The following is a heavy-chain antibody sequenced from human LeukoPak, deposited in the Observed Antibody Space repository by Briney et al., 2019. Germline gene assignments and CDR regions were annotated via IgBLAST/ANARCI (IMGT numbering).Heavy chain of an antibody. CDR1: GFTFSSYA. Sequence: GGSLRLSCAASGFTFSSYAVHWVRQAPGKGLEWVAVISYDGSSEYFTDSVKGRFTISRDNAKNSLYLQMNSLRAEDTAVYYCARVGVGATRRDYYYYYMDVWGKGTTVTVSS. J-gene: IGHJ6*03. CDR2: ISYDGSSE. D-gene: IGHD1-26*01. CDR3: ARVGVGATRRDYYYYYMDV. V-gene: IGHV3-30-3*01.